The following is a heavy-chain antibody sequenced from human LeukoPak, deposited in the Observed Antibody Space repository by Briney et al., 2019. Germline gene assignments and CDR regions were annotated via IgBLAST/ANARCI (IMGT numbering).Heavy chain of an antibody. CDR3: ARGFQPRRAAFDI. J-gene: IGHJ3*02. V-gene: IGHV3-21*01. CDR1: GLTFSSYS. D-gene: IGHD1-14*01. Sequence: GGSLRLSCAASGLTFSSYSMNWVRQAPGKGLEWVSSISSSSSYIYYADSVKGRFTISRDNAKNSLYLQMNSLRAEDTAVYYCARGFQPRRAAFDIWGQGTMVTVSS. CDR2: ISSSSSYI.